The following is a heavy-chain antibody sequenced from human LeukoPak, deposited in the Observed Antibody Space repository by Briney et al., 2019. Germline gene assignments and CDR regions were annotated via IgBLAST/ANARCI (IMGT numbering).Heavy chain of an antibody. V-gene: IGHV3-7*03. D-gene: IGHD5-24*01. CDR1: RFTFSIYW. CDR3: AKSGYNRFDY. J-gene: IGHJ4*02. Sequence: PGGSLRLSYAASRFTFSIYWMTWVRQAPGKGLEWVANIKQDGTEEYYVDSVKGRFTISSDNAKNSLFLQMSSLRAEDTAVYYYAKSGYNRFDYWGQGILVTVSS. CDR2: IKQDGTEE.